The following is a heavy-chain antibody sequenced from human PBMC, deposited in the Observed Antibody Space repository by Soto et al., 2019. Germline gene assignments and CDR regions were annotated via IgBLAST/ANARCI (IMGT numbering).Heavy chain of an antibody. D-gene: IGHD3-22*01. J-gene: IGHJ5*02. CDR2: MYFGGSF. V-gene: IGHV4-59*02. CDR3: ARSYYDSTGFAVDP. CDR1: GASVSHGY. Sequence: QMQLQASGPGLVKPSETLSLTCNVSGASVSHGYWSWIRQPPGKGLEWIGFMYFGGSFNYNPSLTRRATISVETSKTQFPRKLTSVTASATAVYYCARSYYDSTGFAVDPWGQGTLVTVSS.